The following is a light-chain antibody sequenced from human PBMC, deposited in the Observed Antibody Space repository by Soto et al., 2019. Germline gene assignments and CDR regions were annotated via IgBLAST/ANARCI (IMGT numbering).Light chain of an antibody. CDR2: ATS. CDR1: QSISRTY. V-gene: IGKV3-20*01. J-gene: IGKJ1*01. Sequence: ENVLTQSPGTLSLSPGERATLSCRASQSISRTYLAWYQQKPVHAHRLLNYATSSRATGIPDRFSGSASGTDFTITISRLEHEVFAVYYCQQYGRSGTFGQGTKVEIK. CDR3: QQYGRSGT.